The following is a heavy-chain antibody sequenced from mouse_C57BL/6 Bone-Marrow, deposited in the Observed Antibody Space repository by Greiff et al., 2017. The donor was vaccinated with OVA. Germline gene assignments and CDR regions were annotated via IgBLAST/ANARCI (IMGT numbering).Heavy chain of an antibody. CDR3: ARPHSGFAY. CDR2: ISSGGSYT. D-gene: IGHD3-1*01. V-gene: IGHV5-6*01. CDR1: GFTFSSYG. J-gene: IGHJ3*01. Sequence: EVHLVESGGDLVKPGGSLKLSCAASGFTFSSYGMSWVRQTPDKRLEWVATISSGGSYTYYPDSVKGRFTISRDNAKNTLYLQMSSLKSDDTAMYYCARPHSGFAYWGQGTLVTVSA.